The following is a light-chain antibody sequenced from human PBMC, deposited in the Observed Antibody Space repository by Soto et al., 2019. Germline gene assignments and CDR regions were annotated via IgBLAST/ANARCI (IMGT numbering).Light chain of an antibody. V-gene: IGLV2-8*01. CDR2: EVS. CDR1: SSDVGGYNY. J-gene: IGLJ2*01. CDR3: SSYAGSKTL. Sequence: QSALTQPPSAAGSLGQSVSISCTGTSSDVGGYNYVSWYQQHPGKSPKLMIYEVSKRPSGVPDRFSGSKAGNTASLTVSGLQAEDEADYYCSSYAGSKTLFGGGTKLTV.